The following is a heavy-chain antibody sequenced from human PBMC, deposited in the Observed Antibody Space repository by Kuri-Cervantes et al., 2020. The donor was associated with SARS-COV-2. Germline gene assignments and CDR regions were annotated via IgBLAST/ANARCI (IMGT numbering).Heavy chain of an antibody. CDR2: IGTAGDT. V-gene: IGHV3-13*01. Sequence: GESLKISCAASGFTFSSYDMHWVRQATGKGLEWVSAIGTAGDTYYPGSVKGRFTISRENAKNSLYLQMNSLRAEDTAVYYCAKDQGMGPKGTVDYWGQGTLVTVSS. D-gene: IGHD4-11*01. CDR1: GFTFSSYD. J-gene: IGHJ4*02. CDR3: AKDQGMGPKGTVDY.